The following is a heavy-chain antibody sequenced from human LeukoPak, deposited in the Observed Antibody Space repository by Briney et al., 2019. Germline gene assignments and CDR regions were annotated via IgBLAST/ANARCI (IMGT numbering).Heavy chain of an antibody. CDR2: INPDSGAT. D-gene: IGHD3-22*01. CDR1: GYTFTDYY. J-gene: IGHJ4*02. V-gene: IGHV1-2*02. CDR3: ARYYYDRSGHFEY. Sequence: ASVKVSCKASGYTFTDYYIYWVRQAPGQGLERMGWINPDSGATNYAQKFQGRVTMTKDTSIYTAYMELSRLRSDNTAVYYCARYYYDRSGHFEYWGQGTLVTVSS.